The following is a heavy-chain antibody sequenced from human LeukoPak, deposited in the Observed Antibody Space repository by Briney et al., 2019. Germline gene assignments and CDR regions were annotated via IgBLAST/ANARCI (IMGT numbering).Heavy chain of an antibody. Sequence: GGSLRLSCAASGFTFSSYAMHWVRQAPGKGLEWVAVISYDGGNKYYADSVKGRFTISRDNSKNTPYLQMNSLRAEDTAVYYCARDSGYYDFWSGLAGYPWGQGTLVTVSS. CDR3: ARDSGYYDFWSGLAGYP. CDR2: ISYDGGNK. CDR1: GFTFSSYA. D-gene: IGHD3-3*01. V-gene: IGHV3-30-3*01. J-gene: IGHJ5*02.